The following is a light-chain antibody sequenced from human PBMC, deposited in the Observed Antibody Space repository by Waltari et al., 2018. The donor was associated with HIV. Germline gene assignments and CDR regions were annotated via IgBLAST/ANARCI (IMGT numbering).Light chain of an antibody. J-gene: IGKJ2*01. Sequence: DIVFTQSPATPSLSPGETATLPCRASQTGSTFLAWYQQKPGQSPRLLISGVSARAPGIPVRFSGSGSETDFTLTISGLEPDDFAVYFCQQRKYLYTFGQGTKVEI. CDR3: QQRKYLYT. CDR2: GVS. CDR1: QTGSTF. V-gene: IGKV3-11*01.